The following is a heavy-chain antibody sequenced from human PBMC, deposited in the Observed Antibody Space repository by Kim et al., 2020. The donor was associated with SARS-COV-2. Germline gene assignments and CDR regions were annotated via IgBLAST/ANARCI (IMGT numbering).Heavy chain of an antibody. Sequence: SETLSLTCTVSGGSISSGDYYWSWIRQPPGKGLEWIGYIYYSGSTYYNPSLKSRVTISVDTSKNQFSLKLSSVTAADTAVYYCASQTYYYDSSGPENDYWGQGTLVTVSS. CDR1: GGSISSGDYY. V-gene: IGHV4-30-4*01. CDR3: ASQTYYYDSSGPENDY. CDR2: IYYSGST. J-gene: IGHJ4*02. D-gene: IGHD3-22*01.